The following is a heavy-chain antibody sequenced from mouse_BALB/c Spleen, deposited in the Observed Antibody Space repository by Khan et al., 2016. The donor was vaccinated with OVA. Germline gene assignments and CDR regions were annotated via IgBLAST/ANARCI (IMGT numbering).Heavy chain of an antibody. V-gene: IGHV1S137*01. CDR1: GYTFTDYA. Sequence: QVQLKESGPELVRPGVSVKISCKGSGYTFTDYAMYWVKQSHAKSLEWIGLISTYSGNTNYNQKFKGKATMTVDKSSSTAYMELARLTSEDSAIYYGASPAYDGYYDSWGQGTTLTVSA. D-gene: IGHD2-3*01. CDR3: ASPAYDGYYDS. CDR2: ISTYSGNT. J-gene: IGHJ2*01.